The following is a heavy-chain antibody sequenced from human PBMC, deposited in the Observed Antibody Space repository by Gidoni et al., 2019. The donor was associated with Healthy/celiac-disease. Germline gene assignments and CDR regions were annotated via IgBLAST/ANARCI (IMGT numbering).Heavy chain of an antibody. CDR3: ATDPDSGSYSAEYFQH. V-gene: IGHV1-24*01. CDR2: FDPEDGET. Sequence: QVQLVQSGAEVKKPGASVKVSCKVSGYTLTELSMHWVRQAPGKGLEWMGGFDPEDGETIYAQKFQGRVTMTEDTSTDTAYMELSSLRSEDTAVYYCATDPDSGSYSAEYFQHWGQGTLVTVSS. D-gene: IGHD1-26*01. CDR1: GYTLTELS. J-gene: IGHJ1*01.